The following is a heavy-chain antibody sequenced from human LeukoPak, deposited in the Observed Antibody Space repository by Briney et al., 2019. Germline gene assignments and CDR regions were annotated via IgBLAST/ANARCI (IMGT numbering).Heavy chain of an antibody. V-gene: IGHV3-48*02. D-gene: IGHD3-22*01. Sequence: GGSLRLSCAASGFTVSSNYMSWVRQAPGKGLEWGSYISSSSSTIYYADSVKGRFTISRDNAKNSLYLQGHRLRDVDTAVYSRARDYSSGRDFWGQGTLVTVSS. CDR3: ARDYSSGRDF. J-gene: IGHJ4*02. CDR1: GFTVSSNY. CDR2: ISSSSSTI.